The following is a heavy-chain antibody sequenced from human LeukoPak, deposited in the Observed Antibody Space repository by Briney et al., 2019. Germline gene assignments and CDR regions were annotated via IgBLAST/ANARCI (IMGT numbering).Heavy chain of an antibody. Sequence: PSETLSLTCTVSGGSISSGGYYWSWIRQHPGKGLEWIGYIYYSGSTYYNPSLKSRVTISVDTSKNQFSLKLSSVTAADTAVYYCARVPAVATIGLGWFDPWGQGTLVTVSS. V-gene: IGHV4-31*03. J-gene: IGHJ5*02. CDR1: GGSISSGGYY. CDR2: IYYSGST. CDR3: ARVPAVATIGLGWFDP. D-gene: IGHD5-12*01.